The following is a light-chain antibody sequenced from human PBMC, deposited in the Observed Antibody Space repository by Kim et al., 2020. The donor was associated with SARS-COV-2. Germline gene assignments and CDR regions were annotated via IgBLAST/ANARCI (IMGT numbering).Light chain of an antibody. Sequence: RATISCKSSQSVLYSSNNQNYLAWYQQKPGQPPKVLIYWASTRESGVPDRFSGSGSATDFTLTISSLQAEDVAIYYCQQYFATPYTFGQGTKLEIK. CDR3: QQYFATPYT. J-gene: IGKJ2*01. V-gene: IGKV4-1*01. CDR2: WAS. CDR1: QSVLYSSNNQNY.